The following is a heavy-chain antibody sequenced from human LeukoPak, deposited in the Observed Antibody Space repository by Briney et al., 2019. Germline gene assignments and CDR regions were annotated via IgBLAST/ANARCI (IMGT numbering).Heavy chain of an antibody. J-gene: IGHJ4*02. CDR3: ARDHNYAFDN. V-gene: IGHV3-48*01. CDR1: GFPFIEYS. D-gene: IGHD1-1*01. CDR2: IGIDSGNT. Sequence: GGSLRLSCTASGFPFIEYSMNWVRQAPGKGLEWISYIGIDSGNTKYADSVRGRFTISADKAKNSLYLQMNSLRVEDTAVYYCARDHNYAFDNWGQGTLVYVAS.